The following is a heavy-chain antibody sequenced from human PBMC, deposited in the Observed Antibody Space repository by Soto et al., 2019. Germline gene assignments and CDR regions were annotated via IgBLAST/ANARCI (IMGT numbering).Heavy chain of an antibody. CDR3: ARNSYISGDDDSYYFDY. CDR2: INPGNGDT. Sequence: WASVKVSCKASGYTFTRYAMHWVRQAPGQRPEWMGWINPGNGDTKYSEKLQGRVTFTRDTSATTIYMELSSLRSEDTALYYCARNSYISGDDDSYYFDYWGQGTPVTVSS. CDR1: GYTFTRYA. J-gene: IGHJ4*02. V-gene: IGHV1-3*01. D-gene: IGHD2-21*02.